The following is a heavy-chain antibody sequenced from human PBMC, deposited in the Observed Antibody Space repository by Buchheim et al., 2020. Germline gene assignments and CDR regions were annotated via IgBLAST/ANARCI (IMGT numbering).Heavy chain of an antibody. CDR1: GFTFSSYS. D-gene: IGHD3-22*01. V-gene: IGHV3-48*01. Sequence: EVQLVESGGGLVQPGGSLRLSCAASGFTFSSYSMNWVRQAPGKGREWVSYISSSSSTIYYADSVKGRFTISRANDKNSLYLQMNSLRAEDTAVHYCARDLLISGYYSAGDAFDIWGQGT. J-gene: IGHJ3*02. CDR2: ISSSSSTI. CDR3: ARDLLISGYYSAGDAFDI.